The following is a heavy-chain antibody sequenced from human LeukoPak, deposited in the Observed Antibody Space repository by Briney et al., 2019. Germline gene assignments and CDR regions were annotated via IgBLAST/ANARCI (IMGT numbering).Heavy chain of an antibody. V-gene: IGHV4-59*01. Sequence: PSETLSLTCSVSGGSICGYCWTWIRQPPGKGLEWIGHISYTGNTKYNPSLKSRVTISVDTSKNQLSLNLSSVTAADTALYYCARDTGNYGGDWFDPWGQGTLVTVSS. CDR2: ISYTGNT. CDR3: ARDTGNYGGDWFDP. J-gene: IGHJ5*02. CDR1: GGSICGYC. D-gene: IGHD1-7*01.